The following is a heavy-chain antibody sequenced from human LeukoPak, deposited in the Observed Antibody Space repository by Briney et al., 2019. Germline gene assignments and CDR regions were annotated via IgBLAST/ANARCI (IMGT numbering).Heavy chain of an antibody. D-gene: IGHD6-13*01. V-gene: IGHV3-21*04. J-gene: IGHJ4*02. Sequence: GGSLRLSCAASGFTLSSYNMKWVRQAPGKGLEWISSISYRSTDIEYADSVKGRFTISRDNSKNTLYLQMNSLRAEDTAVYYCANPGIAAAGREFDYWGQGTLVTVSS. CDR3: ANPGIAAAGREFDY. CDR1: GFTLSSYN. CDR2: ISYRSTDI.